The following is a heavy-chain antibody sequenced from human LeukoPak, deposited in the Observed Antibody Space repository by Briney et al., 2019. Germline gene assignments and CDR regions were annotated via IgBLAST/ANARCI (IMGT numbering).Heavy chain of an antibody. V-gene: IGHV3-11*04. CDR3: AREGYYDFWSGKQTAVRFDY. J-gene: IGHJ4*02. Sequence: PGGSLRLSCAASGFTFSDYYMSWIRQAPGRGLEWVSYISSSGSTIYYADSVKGRFTISKDNAKNSLYLQMNSLRAEDTAVYYCAREGYYDFWSGKQTAVRFDYWGQGTLVTVSS. CDR1: GFTFSDYY. CDR2: ISSSGSTI. D-gene: IGHD3-3*01.